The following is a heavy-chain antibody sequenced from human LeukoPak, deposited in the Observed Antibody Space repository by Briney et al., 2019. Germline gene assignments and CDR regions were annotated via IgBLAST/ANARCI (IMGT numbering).Heavy chain of an antibody. J-gene: IGHJ6*02. Sequence: SETLSLTCTVSGGSISSSSYYWGWIRQPPGKGLEWIGSIYYSGSTYYNPSLKSRVTISVDTSKNQFSLKLSSVTAADTAVYYCARHRSRFGLYYYGMDVWGQGTTVTVSS. CDR1: GGSISSSSYY. CDR2: IYYSGST. CDR3: ARHRSRFGLYYYGMDV. D-gene: IGHD3-10*01. V-gene: IGHV4-39*01.